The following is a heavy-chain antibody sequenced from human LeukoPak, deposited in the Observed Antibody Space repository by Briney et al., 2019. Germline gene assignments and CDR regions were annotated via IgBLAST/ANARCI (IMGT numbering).Heavy chain of an antibody. Sequence: GGSLRLSCAASGFTASSNYMSWVRQAPGKGLEWVSVIYSGGSTYYADSVKGRFTISRDNSKNTLYLQMNSLRAEDTAVYYCARTLYTDYYDSSGPWGYWGQGTLVTVSS. CDR1: GFTASSNY. CDR2: IYSGGST. J-gene: IGHJ4*02. D-gene: IGHD3-22*01. CDR3: ARTLYTDYYDSSGPWGY. V-gene: IGHV3-53*01.